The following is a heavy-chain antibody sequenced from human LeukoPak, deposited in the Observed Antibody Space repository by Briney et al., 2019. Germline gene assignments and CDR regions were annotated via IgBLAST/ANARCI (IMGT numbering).Heavy chain of an antibody. CDR2: IYYSGST. J-gene: IGHJ6*02. CDR3: ARHFFSRYGMDV. Sequence: SETLSLTCAVYGGSFSGYYWSWIRQPPGKGLEWIGSIYYSGSTYYNPSLKSRVTISVDTSKNQFSLKLSSVTAADTAVYYCARHFFSRYGMDVWGQGTTVTVSS. D-gene: IGHD2/OR15-2a*01. V-gene: IGHV4-34*01. CDR1: GGSFSGYY.